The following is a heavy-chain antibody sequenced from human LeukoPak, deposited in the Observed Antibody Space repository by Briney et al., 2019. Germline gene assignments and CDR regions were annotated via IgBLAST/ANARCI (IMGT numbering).Heavy chain of an antibody. CDR3: ARGRTYYDILKTYYFDY. CDR2: IKQDGSEK. V-gene: IGHV3-7*04. Sequence: GGSLRLSCAASGFTFSSYWMGWVRQAPGKGLEWVANIKQDGSEKYYVDSVKGRFTISRDNAKNSLYLQMNSLRAEDTAVYYCARGRTYYDILKTYYFDYWGQGTLVTVSS. J-gene: IGHJ4*02. CDR1: GFTFSSYW. D-gene: IGHD3-9*01.